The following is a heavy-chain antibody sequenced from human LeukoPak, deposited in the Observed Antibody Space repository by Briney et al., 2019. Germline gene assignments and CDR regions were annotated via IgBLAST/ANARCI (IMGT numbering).Heavy chain of an antibody. J-gene: IGHJ1*01. CDR2: ISYDGSDK. Sequence: GGSLRLSCAASGFTFNNYAMHWVRQAPGKGLEWVTIISYDGSDKYYADSVKGRFTISRDNSKNTLYLQMNSLRAEDTAVYYCAKAITLFGVVTLGTAEYFHHWGQGTLVTVSS. CDR1: GFTFNNYA. CDR3: AKAITLFGVVTLGTAEYFHH. D-gene: IGHD3-3*01. V-gene: IGHV3-30-3*01.